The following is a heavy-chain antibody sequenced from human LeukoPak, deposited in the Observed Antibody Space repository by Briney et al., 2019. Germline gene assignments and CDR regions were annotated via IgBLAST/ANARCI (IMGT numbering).Heavy chain of an antibody. D-gene: IGHD3-22*01. CDR3: ARVDGDYDTPFADY. Sequence: SQTLSLTCAVSGGSISSGGYSWSWIRQPPGKGLEWIGYIYHSGSTYYNPSLKGRVTISVDRSKNQFSLKLSSVTAADTAVYYCARVDGDYDTPFADYWGQGTLVTVSS. CDR1: GGSISSGGYS. V-gene: IGHV4-30-2*01. J-gene: IGHJ4*02. CDR2: IYHSGST.